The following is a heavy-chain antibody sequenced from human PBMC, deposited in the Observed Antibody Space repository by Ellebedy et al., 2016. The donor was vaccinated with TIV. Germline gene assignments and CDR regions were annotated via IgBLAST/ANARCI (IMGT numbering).Heavy chain of an antibody. V-gene: IGHV3-7*01. CDR2: IKQDGSEK. Sequence: GESLKISCATSGFTFSNYWMTWVRQAPGKGLEWVANIKQDGSEKHYVDSVKGRFSISRDNAKSSLYLQTNSLTDEDTAVYYCARDQWLGRAYYFDSWGQGTLVTVSS. CDR1: GFTFSNYW. J-gene: IGHJ4*02. D-gene: IGHD6-19*01. CDR3: ARDQWLGRAYYFDS.